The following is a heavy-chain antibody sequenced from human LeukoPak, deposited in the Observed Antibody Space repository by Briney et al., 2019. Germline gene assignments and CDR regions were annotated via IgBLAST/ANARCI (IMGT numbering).Heavy chain of an antibody. Sequence: GGSLRLSCAASGFTFSSYWMSWVRQAPGKGLEWVASIKQDGSEKYYVDSVKGRFTISRDNAKNSLYLQMNSLRAEDTAVYYCARKWFGELLVPQDYYYMDVWGKGTTVTVSS. CDR1: GFTFSSYW. J-gene: IGHJ6*03. V-gene: IGHV3-7*01. CDR2: IKQDGSEK. CDR3: ARKWFGELLVPQDYYYMDV. D-gene: IGHD3-10*01.